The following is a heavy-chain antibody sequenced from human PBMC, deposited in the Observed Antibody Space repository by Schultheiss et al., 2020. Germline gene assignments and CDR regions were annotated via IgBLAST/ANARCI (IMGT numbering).Heavy chain of an antibody. CDR2: IKSNTEGGTT. Sequence: GESLKISCAASGFTFNYAFMSWVRHAPGKGLEWVGRIKSNTEGGTTDYAAPVKGRFAISRDDSKNTLYLQMNSLRAEDTAVYYCARDVGYYDSSGYSYYYYGMDVWGQGTTVTVSS. CDR1: GFTFNYAF. J-gene: IGHJ6*02. V-gene: IGHV3-15*01. CDR3: ARDVGYYDSSGYSYYYYGMDV. D-gene: IGHD3-22*01.